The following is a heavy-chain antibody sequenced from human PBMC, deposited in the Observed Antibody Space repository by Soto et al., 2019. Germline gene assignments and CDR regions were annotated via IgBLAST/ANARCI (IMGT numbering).Heavy chain of an antibody. Sequence: QVTLKESGPVLVKPTETLTLTCTVSGFSLSNTRMGVSWIRQPPGKALVWLAHIFSNDEKSYSTSLKSRLTISKDTSKSQVVLSMTNMDPVDTATYYCTRIEKGSATYTWGQGTLVTVSS. CDR2: IFSNDEK. V-gene: IGHV2-26*01. CDR1: GFSLSNTRMG. D-gene: IGHD3-10*01. J-gene: IGHJ5*02. CDR3: TRIEKGSATYT.